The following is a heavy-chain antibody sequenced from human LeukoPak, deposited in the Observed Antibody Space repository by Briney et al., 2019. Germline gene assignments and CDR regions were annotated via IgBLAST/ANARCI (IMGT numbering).Heavy chain of an antibody. Sequence: SETLSLTCTVSGGSISSTTSYWGWIRQPPGKGLEWVGSFYYSGSTSFNPSLKSGVTISADMSKNQFSLKLSSVTAADTAVYYCAHKPSGSYSIDYWGQGTLVTVSS. V-gene: IGHV4-39*01. D-gene: IGHD1-26*01. J-gene: IGHJ4*02. CDR1: GGSISSTTSY. CDR2: FYYSGST. CDR3: AHKPSGSYSIDY.